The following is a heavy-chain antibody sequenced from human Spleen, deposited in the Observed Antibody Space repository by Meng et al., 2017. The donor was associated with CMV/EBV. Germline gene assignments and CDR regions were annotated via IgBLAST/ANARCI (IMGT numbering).Heavy chain of an antibody. CDR1: GGSISSYY. D-gene: IGHD2-2*01. CDR3: AREGSSTSPTSGWFDP. Sequence: SGGSISSYYWSWIRQPPGKGLEWIGYIYYSGSTNYNPSLKSRVTISVDTSKNQFSLKLSSVTAADTAVYYCAREGSSTSPTSGWFDPWGQGTLVTVSS. V-gene: IGHV4-59*01. CDR2: IYYSGST. J-gene: IGHJ5*02.